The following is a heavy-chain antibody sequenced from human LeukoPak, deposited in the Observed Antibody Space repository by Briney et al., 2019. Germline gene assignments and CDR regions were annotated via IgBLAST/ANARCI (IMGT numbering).Heavy chain of an antibody. CDR1: GYTFSSYA. CDR2: ISSSGGST. J-gene: IGHJ4*02. CDR3: AKLGVRGVITRIDY. V-gene: IGHV3-23*01. Sequence: GGSLRLSCAASGYTFSSYAMSWVRQAPAKGLVWVSAISSSGGSTYYADSVKGRFTISRDNSKNTLYLQMNSLRAEDTAVYYCAKLGVRGVITRIDYWGQGTLVTVSS. D-gene: IGHD3-10*02.